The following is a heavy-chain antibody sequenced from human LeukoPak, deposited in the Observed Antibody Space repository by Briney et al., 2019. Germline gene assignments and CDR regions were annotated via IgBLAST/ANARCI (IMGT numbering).Heavy chain of an antibody. CDR3: AREYSASEH. CDR2: IDPNNGDT. CDR1: GYTFTGHF. V-gene: IGHV1-2*02. D-gene: IGHD4-11*01. Sequence: ASVKVSCRASGYTFTGHFLHWVRQAPGQGLEWMAWIDPNNGDTHYAQNLQGRITVIRDTSISTVYMELSRLTSDDTAVYYCAREYSASEHWGQGTLVTVSS. J-gene: IGHJ4*02.